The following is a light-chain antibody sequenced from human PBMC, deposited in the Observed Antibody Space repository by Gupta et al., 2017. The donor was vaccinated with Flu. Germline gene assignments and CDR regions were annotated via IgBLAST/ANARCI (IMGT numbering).Light chain of an antibody. CDR3: QVRDSGSDDFV. CDR1: NIESKR. V-gene: IGLV3-21*02. CDR2: DDH. J-gene: IGLJ1*01. Sequence: SYVLTQPPSVSVAPGQTARVTCGGDNIESKRVHWYQQKPGQAPVLVVYDDHYRPSGIPERISGSNSGNTATLTISGVEAGDEADYYCQVRDSGSDDFVFGTETKVTVL.